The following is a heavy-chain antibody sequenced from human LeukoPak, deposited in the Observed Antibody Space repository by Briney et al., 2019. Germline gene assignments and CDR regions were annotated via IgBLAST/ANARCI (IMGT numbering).Heavy chain of an antibody. Sequence: GESLKISCKVSGYRLTNNWIGWVRQVPGKGLEWMGIIYPGYSDTRYSPSFQGQVTISADKSISTAYLQWNNLKASDTAMYYCARRQWLVIGAFDIWGQGTMVTVSS. CDR3: ARRQWLVIGAFDI. J-gene: IGHJ3*02. CDR2: IYPGYSDT. CDR1: GYRLTNNW. D-gene: IGHD6-19*01. V-gene: IGHV5-51*01.